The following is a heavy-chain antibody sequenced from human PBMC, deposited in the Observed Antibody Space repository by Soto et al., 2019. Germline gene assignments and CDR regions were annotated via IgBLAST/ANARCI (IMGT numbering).Heavy chain of an antibody. CDR2: IGGTGDQI. CDR1: GFTFSSYA. Sequence: GSLRLSCAASGFTFSSYAMTWVRQAPGKGLEWVSAIGGTGDQIFYADSVRGRFTISRDNSKNTLYLQMNSLRAEDTAVYSCAKAPWIKFAPYFDHSGQGTLVTVSS. V-gene: IGHV3-23*01. CDR3: AKAPWIKFAPYFDH. D-gene: IGHD2-2*03. J-gene: IGHJ4*02.